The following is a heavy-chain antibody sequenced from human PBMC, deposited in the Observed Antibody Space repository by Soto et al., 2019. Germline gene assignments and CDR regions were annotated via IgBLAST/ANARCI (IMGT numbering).Heavy chain of an antibody. CDR1: GFTFSSYA. CDR3: ARDEIRFSWAYGMDV. D-gene: IGHD3-3*01. Sequence: QVQLVESGGGVVQPGRSLRLSCAASGFTFSSYAMHWVRQAPGKGLEWVAVISYDGSNKYYADSVKGRFTISRDNSKNTRYLQMNSLTAEDTAVYYCARDEIRFSWAYGMDVWGKGTTVTVSS. J-gene: IGHJ6*04. CDR2: ISYDGSNK. V-gene: IGHV3-30-3*01.